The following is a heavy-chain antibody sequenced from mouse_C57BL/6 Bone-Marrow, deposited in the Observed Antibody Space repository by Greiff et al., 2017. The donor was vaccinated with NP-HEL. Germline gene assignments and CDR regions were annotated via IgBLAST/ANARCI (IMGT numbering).Heavy chain of an antibody. CDR1: GFSINSDCY. CDR3: ARDRDMVTTDWYFDV. Sequence: ESGPSLVRPSQTLSLTCTVTGFSINSDCYWIWIRQFPGNKLEYIGYTFYSGITYYNPSLESRTYITRDTSKNQFSLKLISLTTEDTATYYCARDRDMVTTDWYFDVWGTGTTVTVSS. D-gene: IGHD2-2*01. V-gene: IGHV3-3*01. CDR2: TFYSGIT. J-gene: IGHJ1*03.